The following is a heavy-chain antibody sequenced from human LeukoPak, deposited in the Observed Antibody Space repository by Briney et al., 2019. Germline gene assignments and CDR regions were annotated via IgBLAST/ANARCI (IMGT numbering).Heavy chain of an antibody. Sequence: SVKVSCKASGGTFTSYAISWVRQAPGQGLEWMGGIIPIFGTANYAQKFQGRVTITADESTSTAYMELSSLRSEDTAVYYCARAIRYFDWLLPFGMDVWGKGTTVTVSS. V-gene: IGHV1-69*13. J-gene: IGHJ6*04. CDR1: GGTFTSYA. CDR2: IIPIFGTA. D-gene: IGHD3-9*01. CDR3: ARAIRYFDWLLPFGMDV.